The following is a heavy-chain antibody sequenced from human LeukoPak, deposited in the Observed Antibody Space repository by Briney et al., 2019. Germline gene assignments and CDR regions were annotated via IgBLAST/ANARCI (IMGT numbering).Heavy chain of an antibody. Sequence: PGGSLRLSCAASGFTFSSYEMNWVRQAPGKGLEWVSYISSSGSTIYYADSVKGRFTISRDNAKNSLYLQMSSLRAEDTAVYYCAREDLGYSYGDYWGQGTLVTVSS. CDR1: GFTFSSYE. CDR2: ISSSGSTI. V-gene: IGHV3-48*03. D-gene: IGHD5-18*01. CDR3: AREDLGYSYGDY. J-gene: IGHJ4*02.